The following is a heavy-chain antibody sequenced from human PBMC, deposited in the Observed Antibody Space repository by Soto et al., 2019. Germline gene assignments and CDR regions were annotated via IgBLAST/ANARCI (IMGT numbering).Heavy chain of an antibody. V-gene: IGHV4-4*02. Sequence: QVQLQESGPGLVKPSGTLSLTCAVSGGSISSSNWWSWVRQPPGKGLEWIGEIHHSGSTNYNPSHKSRVTITIDKSKNQFSLKLSSVTAADTAVYYCARAGRGYCSGGSCYAGLHGMDVWGQGTTVTVSS. CDR2: IHHSGST. CDR3: ARAGRGYCSGGSCYAGLHGMDV. CDR1: GGSISSSNW. J-gene: IGHJ6*02. D-gene: IGHD2-15*01.